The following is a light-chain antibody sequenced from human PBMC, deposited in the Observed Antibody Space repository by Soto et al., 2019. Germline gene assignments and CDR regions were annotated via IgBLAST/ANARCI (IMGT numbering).Light chain of an antibody. CDR1: QDITNHY. Sequence: DIQLTQSPSSLSASVGDRVTITCRASQDITNHYLAWLQQKPGKAPKSLIYAASSLQSGVPSRFSGSGSGTDFTLTISSLQPEDFTTYYCQQYDKYPLTCGGGPKVELK. V-gene: IGKV1-16*01. CDR2: AAS. CDR3: QQYDKYPLT. J-gene: IGKJ4*02.